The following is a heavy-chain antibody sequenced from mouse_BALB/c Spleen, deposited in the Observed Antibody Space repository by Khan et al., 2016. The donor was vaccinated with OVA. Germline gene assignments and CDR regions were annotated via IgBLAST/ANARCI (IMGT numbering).Heavy chain of an antibody. CDR2: INPTSGYT. Sequence: QVQLQQSGAELAKPGASVKMSCTASGYTFTSYWMHWIKQRPGQGLEWIGYINPTSGYTDYNQKFKDKATLTADKSSSTAYMQLSSLTSDNSAVECCARDRIDYWGQGTALTVSS. V-gene: IGHV1-7*01. CDR1: GYTFTSYW. CDR3: ARDRIDY. J-gene: IGHJ2*01.